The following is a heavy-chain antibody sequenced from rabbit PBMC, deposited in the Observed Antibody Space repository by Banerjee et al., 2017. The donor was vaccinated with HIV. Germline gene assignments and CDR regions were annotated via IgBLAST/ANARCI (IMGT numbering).Heavy chain of an antibody. Sequence: QEQLVESGGGLVQPEGSLTLTCTASGFSFSSSYYMCWVRQAPGKGLEWIACIYGGSSDTTYYASWAKGRFTISKTSSTTVTLQMTSLTAADTATYFCARSPDIGYGYGYELGLWGPGTLVTVS. D-gene: IGHD6-1*01. CDR2: IYGGSSDTT. J-gene: IGHJ4*01. CDR3: ARSPDIGYGYGYELGL. CDR1: GFSFSSSYY. V-gene: IGHV1S45*01.